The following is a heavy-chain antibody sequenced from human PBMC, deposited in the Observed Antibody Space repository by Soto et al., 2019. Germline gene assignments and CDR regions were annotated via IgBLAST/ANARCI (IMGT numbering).Heavy chain of an antibody. Sequence: ASVKVSCKASGYTFTGYYMHWVRQAPGRGLEWMGWINPNSGGTNYAQKFQGWVTMTRDTSISTAYMELSRLRSDDTAVYYCARDGFVVGDYDSSGRYYYYGMDVWGQGTTVTVSS. J-gene: IGHJ6*02. CDR1: GYTFTGYY. CDR3: ARDGFVVGDYDSSGRYYYYGMDV. D-gene: IGHD3-22*01. V-gene: IGHV1-2*04. CDR2: INPNSGGT.